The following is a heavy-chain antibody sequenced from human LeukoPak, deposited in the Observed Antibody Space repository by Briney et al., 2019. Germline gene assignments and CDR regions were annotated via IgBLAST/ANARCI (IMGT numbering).Heavy chain of an antibody. CDR3: AKDRPITIHWYFDL. V-gene: IGHV3-23*01. Sequence: GGSLRLSCAASGFNFSSYAMSWVRQAPGKGLEWVSVISDSGGSTYNADSVKGRFTISRDNSKNTLYLQMNSLGAEDTAVYYCAKDRPITIHWYFDLWGRGTLVTVSS. CDR2: ISDSGGST. J-gene: IGHJ2*01. CDR1: GFNFSSYA. D-gene: IGHD3-9*01.